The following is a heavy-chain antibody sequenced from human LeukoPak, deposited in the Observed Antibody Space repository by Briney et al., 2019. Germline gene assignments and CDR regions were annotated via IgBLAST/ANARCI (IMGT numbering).Heavy chain of an antibody. CDR2: INQDGSEK. J-gene: IGHJ3*02. CDR1: GFTFSNYA. CDR3: ARVVTWMEKAFDI. D-gene: IGHD5-12*01. Sequence: GGSLRLSCGASGFTFSNYAMSWVRQAPGKGLEWVANINQDGSEKYYVSSVRGRFTISRDNAKNSLFLQMNSLRAEDTAVYFCARVVTWMEKAFDIWGQGTMVTVSS. V-gene: IGHV3-7*04.